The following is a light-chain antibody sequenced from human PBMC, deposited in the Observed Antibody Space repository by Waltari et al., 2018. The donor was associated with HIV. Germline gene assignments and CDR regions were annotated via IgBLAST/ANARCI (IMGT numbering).Light chain of an antibody. Sequence: SYVLTQPPSVSVAPGPTARITCGGNKIRTKSVHWDQQKPGQAPVLVVFDDVDRPSGIPERFSGSNSGNMATLTISRVEAGDEADYYCQVWDSGSEPPVLFGGGTKLTVL. V-gene: IGLV3-21*02. CDR2: DDV. J-gene: IGLJ3*02. CDR3: QVWDSGSEPPVL. CDR1: KIRTKS.